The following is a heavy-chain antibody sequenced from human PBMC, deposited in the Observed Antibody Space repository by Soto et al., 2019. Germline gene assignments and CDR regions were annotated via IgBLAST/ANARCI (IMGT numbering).Heavy chain of an antibody. CDR1: GGTFSSYA. J-gene: IGHJ6*03. Sequence: ASVKVSCKASGGTFSSYAISWVRQAPGQGLEWMGGIIPIFGTANYAQKFQGRVTITADESTSTAYMELSSLRSEDTAVYYCARGANYDFWSGYYYYYYYMDVWGKGTTVTVSS. CDR3: ARGANYDFWSGYYYYYYYMDV. CDR2: IIPIFGTA. V-gene: IGHV1-69*13. D-gene: IGHD3-3*01.